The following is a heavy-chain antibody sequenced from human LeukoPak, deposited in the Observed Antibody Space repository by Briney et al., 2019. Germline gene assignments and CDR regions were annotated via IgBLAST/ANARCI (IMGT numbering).Heavy chain of an antibody. CDR1: GYTFTGYY. CDR2: INPNSGGT. V-gene: IGHV1-2*02. CDR3: ASNLDLRGYYYYYMDV. J-gene: IGHJ6*03. Sequence: GASVKVSCKASGYTFTGYYMHWVRQAPGQGLEWMGWINPNSGGTNYAQKFQGRVTMTRDTSISTAYMELSRLRSDDTAVYYCASNLDLRGYYYYYMDVWGKGTTVTVSS. D-gene: IGHD3-10*01.